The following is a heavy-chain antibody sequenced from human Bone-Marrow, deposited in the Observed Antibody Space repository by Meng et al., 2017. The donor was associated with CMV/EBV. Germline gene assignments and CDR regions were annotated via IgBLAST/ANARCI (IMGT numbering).Heavy chain of an antibody. J-gene: IGHJ4*02. CDR3: AKIPWQQLVTNFDY. CDR1: GFTFSSYA. Sequence: ASGFTFSSYAMSWVRQAPGKGLEWVSALSGSGGSTYYADSVKGRFTISRDNSKSTLYLQINSLRAEDTAVYYCAKIPWQQLVTNFDYWGQGTLVTVSS. V-gene: IGHV3-23*01. CDR2: LSGSGGST. D-gene: IGHD6-13*01.